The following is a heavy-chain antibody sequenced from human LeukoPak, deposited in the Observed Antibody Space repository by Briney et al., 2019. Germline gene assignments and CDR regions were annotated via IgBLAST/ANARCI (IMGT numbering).Heavy chain of an antibody. J-gene: IGHJ6*02. V-gene: IGHV3-21*01. CDR1: GFTFNSYS. CDR3: ARRPDCSGSDCYGMDV. Sequence: GGSLRLSCAASGFTFNSYSMTWVRQTPRKGLEWVSYIGKNGDYIKYADSVKGRFTISRDKAKNSLYLKMNSLRAEDTAVYYCARRPDCSGSDCYGMDVWGQGTAVTVSS. CDR2: IGKNGDYI. D-gene: IGHD2-15*01.